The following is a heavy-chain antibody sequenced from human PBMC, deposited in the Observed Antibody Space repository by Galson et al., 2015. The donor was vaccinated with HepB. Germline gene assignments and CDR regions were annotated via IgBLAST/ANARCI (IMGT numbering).Heavy chain of an antibody. V-gene: IGHV3-13*04. CDR3: ARVSRNRDGYNRGIGDVFDI. CDR1: GFTFSSYD. D-gene: IGHD5-24*01. CDR2: IGIAGDT. J-gene: IGHJ3*02. Sequence: SLRLSCAASGFTFSSYDMHWVRQPTGKGLEWVSGIGIAGDTYYPGSVKGRFTISRENAKNSFYLQMNSLRAGDTAVYYCARVSRNRDGYNRGIGDVFDIWGQGTMVTVSS.